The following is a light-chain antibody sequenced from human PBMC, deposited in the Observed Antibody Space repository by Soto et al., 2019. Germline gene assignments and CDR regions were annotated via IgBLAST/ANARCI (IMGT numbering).Light chain of an antibody. V-gene: IGKV3-20*01. J-gene: IGKJ4*01. CDR3: QQYGRSLT. CDR2: GAS. CDR1: QVVRANY. Sequence: IVLTQSPGTLSLSPGERATLSCRASQVVRANYLAWYQQKPGRPPTFLIYGASKRVFGVSDRFSGSGYGTEFTLTIHSLEPEDSAEYYCQQYGRSLTFGGGTKVEIK.